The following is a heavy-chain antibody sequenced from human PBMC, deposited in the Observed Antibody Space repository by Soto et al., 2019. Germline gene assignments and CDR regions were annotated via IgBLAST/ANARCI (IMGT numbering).Heavy chain of an antibody. Sequence: PGGSLRLSCAASGFTFSSYAMHWVRQAPGKGLEWVAVISYDGSNKYYADSVKGRFTISRDNSKNTLYLQMNSLRAEDTAVHYCARDIGPLVRDGIYYYYGMDVWGQGTTVTVSS. CDR3: ARDIGPLVRDGIYYYYGMDV. V-gene: IGHV3-30-3*01. J-gene: IGHJ6*02. D-gene: IGHD3-10*01. CDR1: GFTFSSYA. CDR2: ISYDGSNK.